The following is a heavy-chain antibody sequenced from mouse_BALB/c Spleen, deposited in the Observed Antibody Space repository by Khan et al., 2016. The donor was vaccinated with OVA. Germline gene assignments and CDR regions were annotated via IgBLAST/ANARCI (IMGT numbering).Heavy chain of an antibody. CDR1: GFNIEDTY. D-gene: IGHD1-1*02. V-gene: IGHV14-3*02. CDR3: ARGGWSYTLAY. CDR2: IDPANGNN. J-gene: IGHJ4*01. Sequence: VQLQQSGAELVKPGASVKLSCTASGFNIEDTYIHWVMQRHEQGLEWIGRIDPANGNNKYDPKFQGKATMTADTSSNTAYLQLSSLPSEVTAVYYCARGGWSYTLAYWFQGTSVTVSS.